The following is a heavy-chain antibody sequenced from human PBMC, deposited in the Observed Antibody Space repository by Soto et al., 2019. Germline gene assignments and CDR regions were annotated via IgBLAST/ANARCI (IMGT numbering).Heavy chain of an antibody. Sequence: PGGSLRLSCAASGFTFSSYAMHWVRQAPGKGLEWVAVISYDGSNKYYADSVKGRFTISRDNSKNTLYLQMNRLRAEDTAVYYCARASYGGSSWRFDYWGQRTLVTVSS. J-gene: IGHJ4*02. CDR2: ISYDGSNK. CDR1: GFTFSSYA. CDR3: ARASYGGSSWRFDY. V-gene: IGHV3-30-3*01. D-gene: IGHD5-12*01.